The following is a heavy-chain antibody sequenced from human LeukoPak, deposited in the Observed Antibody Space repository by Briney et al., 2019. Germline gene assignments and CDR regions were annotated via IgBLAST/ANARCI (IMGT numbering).Heavy chain of an antibody. CDR3: ARVSDYVWGSYRYQDDYGWDV. J-gene: IGHJ6*02. Sequence: PSQTLSLTCTVSGGSISSYYWSWIRPPPGKGLEWIGYIYYSGSTNYNTSLKSRVTISVDTSKNQFSLKLSSVTAADTAVYYCARVSDYVWGSYRYQDDYGWDVWGQGTTVTVSS. CDR1: GGSISSYY. D-gene: IGHD3-16*02. V-gene: IGHV4-59*01. CDR2: IYYSGST.